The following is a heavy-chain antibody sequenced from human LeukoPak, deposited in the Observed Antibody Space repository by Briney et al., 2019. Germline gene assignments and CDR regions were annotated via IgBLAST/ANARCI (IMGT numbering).Heavy chain of an antibody. CDR1: GYSLTELS. CDR2: FDPDDGET. CDR3: ATGTIYCSSCSDDF. Sequence: ASVTVSFKVSGYSLTELSMHWVRQAPGKGLEWMGGFDPDDGETPLFAQKFQGRVSLTEDTSTDTAYMELSSLSSEDTAVYYCATGTIYCSSCSDDFWGQGTQVTVSS. D-gene: IGHD2-2*01. J-gene: IGHJ4*02. V-gene: IGHV1-24*01.